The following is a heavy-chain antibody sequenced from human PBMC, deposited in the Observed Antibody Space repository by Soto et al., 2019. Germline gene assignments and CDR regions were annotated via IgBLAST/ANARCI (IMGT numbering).Heavy chain of an antibody. D-gene: IGHD3-10*01. Sequence: QVQLVQSGAEVKKPGSSVKVSCKASGGTFSSYAISWVRQAPGQGLEWMGGIIPIFGTANYAQKFQGRVTITADESTSTAYMELSSLRSEDTAVYYCARRLGSGSPIDYYYGMDVWGQGTTVTVSS. J-gene: IGHJ6*02. CDR1: GGTFSSYA. CDR3: ARRLGSGSPIDYYYGMDV. CDR2: IIPIFGTA. V-gene: IGHV1-69*01.